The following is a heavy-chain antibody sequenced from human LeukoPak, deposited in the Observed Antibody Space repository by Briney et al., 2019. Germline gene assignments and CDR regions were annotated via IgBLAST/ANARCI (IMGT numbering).Heavy chain of an antibody. CDR1: GFTFSSYS. D-gene: IGHD5-18*01. CDR3: ARGVGGYSYGYDLDY. Sequence: PGGSLRLSCAASGFTFSSYSMNWVRQAPGTGLERVSSISSSSSYIYYADSVKGRFTISRDNAKNSLYLQMNSLRAEDTAVYYCARGVGGYSYGYDLDYWGQGTLVTVSS. CDR2: ISSSSSYI. V-gene: IGHV3-21*01. J-gene: IGHJ4*02.